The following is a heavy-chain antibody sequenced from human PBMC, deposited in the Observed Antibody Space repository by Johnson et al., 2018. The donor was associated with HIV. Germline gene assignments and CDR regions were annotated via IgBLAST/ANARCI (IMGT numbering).Heavy chain of an antibody. D-gene: IGHD5-24*01. Sequence: QVQLMESGGGVGQPGGSLRLSCAASGFTFSSYAMHWVRQAPGKGLEWVAGISYDGSNKYYADSVKGRFTISRDNSKNTLYLQMNSLRAEDTAVYYCARDGDEFGDGYNPTEIWGQGTMVTVSS. CDR3: ARDGDEFGDGYNPTEI. J-gene: IGHJ3*02. CDR2: ISYDGSNK. V-gene: IGHV3-30-3*01. CDR1: GFTFSSYA.